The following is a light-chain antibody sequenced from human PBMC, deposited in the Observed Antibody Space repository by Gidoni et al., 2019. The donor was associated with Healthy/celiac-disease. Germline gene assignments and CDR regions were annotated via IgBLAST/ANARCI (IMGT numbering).Light chain of an antibody. J-gene: IGLJ2*01. V-gene: IGLV2-11*01. CDR1: SSHVGGYNY. CDR2: DVS. Sequence: QSALTQPRSVSGSPGQPVTISCTGTSSHVGGYNYVSWYQQHPGKAPKLMIYDVSKRPPGVPDRFSGSKSGNTASLTISGLQAEDEADYYCCSYAGSYTFHVVFGGGTKLTVL. CDR3: CSYAGSYTFHVV.